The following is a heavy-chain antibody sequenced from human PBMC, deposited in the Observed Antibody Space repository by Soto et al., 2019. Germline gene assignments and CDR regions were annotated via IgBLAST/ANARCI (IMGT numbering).Heavy chain of an antibody. D-gene: IGHD3-3*01. CDR3: AQGRAPRPKGIFGVVVDLGCLGY. CDR1: GFTFSSYA. V-gene: IGHV3-23*01. CDR2: ISGSGGST. J-gene: IGHJ4*02. Sequence: GGSLRLSCAASGFTFSSYAMTWVRQAPGKGLEWVSGISGSGGSTYYADSVKGRFTISRDNSMNTLYLQMNNLRAEDTAVYYCAQGRAPRPKGIFGVVVDLGCLGYWGQGTLVTVSS.